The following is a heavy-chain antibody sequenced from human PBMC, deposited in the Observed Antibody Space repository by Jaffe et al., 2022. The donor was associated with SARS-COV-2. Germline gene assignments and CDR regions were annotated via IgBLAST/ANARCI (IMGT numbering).Heavy chain of an antibody. CDR3: AREGRGYSYGYLLWGWFDP. Sequence: EVQLVESGGGLVQPGGSLRLSCAASGFTFSSYAMHWVRQAPGKGLEYVSAISSNGGSTYYANSVKGRFTISRDNSKNTLYLQMGSLRAEDMAVYYCAREGRGYSYGYLLWGWFDPWGQGTLVTVSS. D-gene: IGHD5-18*01. V-gene: IGHV3-64*01. J-gene: IGHJ5*02. CDR2: ISSNGGST. CDR1: GFTFSSYA.